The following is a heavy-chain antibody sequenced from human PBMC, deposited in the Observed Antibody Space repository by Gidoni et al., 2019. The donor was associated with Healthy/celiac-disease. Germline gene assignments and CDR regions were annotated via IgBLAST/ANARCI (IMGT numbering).Heavy chain of an antibody. V-gene: IGHV3-23*01. CDR1: GFTFSSYG. J-gene: IGHJ4*02. CDR3: AKSTDTAMVFDY. D-gene: IGHD5-18*01. Sequence: EVQLLESGGGLVQPGGCLRLSCAASGFTFSSYGMGWVRLADVKGLEWVSAISCSGGSTYYADSVKGRFTISRDNSKNTLYLQMNSLRAEDTAVYYCAKSTDTAMVFDYWGQGTLVTVSS. CDR2: ISCSGGST.